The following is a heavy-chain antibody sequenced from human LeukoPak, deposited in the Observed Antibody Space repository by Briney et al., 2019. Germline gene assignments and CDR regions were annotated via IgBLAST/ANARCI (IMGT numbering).Heavy chain of an antibody. J-gene: IGHJ4*02. CDR3: ATPRWGDGYNFGY. V-gene: IGHV3-30*02. Sequence: GGSLRLSFAASGFTFKNYGMHWVRPAPGKGLGGVAFIRSDESNKYYADSVKGRFTISRDDSKSTLYLQMNSLRAEDTAVYYCATPRWGDGYNFGYWGQGTLVTVSS. CDR2: IRSDESNK. D-gene: IGHD5-24*01. CDR1: GFTFKNYG.